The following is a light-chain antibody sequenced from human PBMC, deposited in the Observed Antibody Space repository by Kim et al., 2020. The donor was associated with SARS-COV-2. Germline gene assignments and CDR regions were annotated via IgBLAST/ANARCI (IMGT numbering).Light chain of an antibody. CDR3: QQLNSFPPV. Sequence: ASVGDRVTITCRASQGISRYLAWYQQIPGKAPNLLIYDATTLQSGVPSRFSGGGSGTDFTLTISSLQPEDFATYYCQQLNSFPPVFGPGTKVDIK. J-gene: IGKJ3*01. CDR2: DAT. V-gene: IGKV1-9*01. CDR1: QGISRY.